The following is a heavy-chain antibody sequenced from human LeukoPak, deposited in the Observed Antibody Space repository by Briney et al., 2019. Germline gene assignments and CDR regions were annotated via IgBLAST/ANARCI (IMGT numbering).Heavy chain of an antibody. J-gene: IGHJ3*02. CDR3: ARVPDNYSHAFDI. Sequence: SETLSLTCTVSGVSISGNYWSWIRQPPGKGLEWVGYIFYTGSTNYNPSLQSRVTILLDTSKNQFSLKLSSVSAADTAVYYCARVPDNYSHAFDIWGQGTLVIVSS. D-gene: IGHD1-20*01. CDR2: IFYTGST. V-gene: IGHV4-59*01. CDR1: GVSISGNY.